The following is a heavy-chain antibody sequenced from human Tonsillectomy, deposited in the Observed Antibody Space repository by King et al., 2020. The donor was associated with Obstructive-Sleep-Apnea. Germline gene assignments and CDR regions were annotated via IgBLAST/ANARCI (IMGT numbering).Heavy chain of an antibody. V-gene: IGHV4-59*01. D-gene: IGHD3-10*01. Sequence: VQLQESGPGLVKPSETLSLTCTVSGGSISGYYWSWIRQPPGKGLECIVYISYTGSTNYNPSLKSRVTISVDTSKNQFSLKLSSVTAADTAVYYCARVGRPYFYYYGMDVWGQGTTVTVSS. CDR3: ARVGRPYFYYYGMDV. CDR2: ISYTGST. J-gene: IGHJ6*02. CDR1: GGSISGYY.